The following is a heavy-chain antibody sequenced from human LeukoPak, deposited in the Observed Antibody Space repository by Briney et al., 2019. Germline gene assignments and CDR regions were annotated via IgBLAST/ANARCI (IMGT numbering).Heavy chain of an antibody. D-gene: IGHD3-3*01. CDR3: TTITYYDFWSGYSNFDY. Sequence: GGSLRLSCAASGFTFSNAWMSWVRQAPGKGLEWVGRIKSRTDGGTTDYAALVKGRFTISGDDSKNTLYLQMNSLKIEDTAVYYCTTITYYDFWSGYSNFDYWGQGTLVTVSS. J-gene: IGHJ4*02. CDR2: IKSRTDGGTT. CDR1: GFTFSNAW. V-gene: IGHV3-15*01.